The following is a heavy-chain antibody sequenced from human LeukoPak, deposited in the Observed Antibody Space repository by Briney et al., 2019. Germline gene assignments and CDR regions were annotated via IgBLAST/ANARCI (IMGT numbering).Heavy chain of an antibody. CDR2: VGSSGLTT. CDR1: GATLTSYA. D-gene: IGHD6-13*01. CDR3: AIRLAAAGLRY. Sequence: GGSLRLSCAASGATLTSYATAWVRQAPGKGLEWVSTVGSSGLTTDYADSVRGRFTVSRDTSTNTVFLQMSSLTAEDTATYYCAIRLAAAGLRYWGQGTRVSVSS. V-gene: IGHV3-23*01. J-gene: IGHJ4*02.